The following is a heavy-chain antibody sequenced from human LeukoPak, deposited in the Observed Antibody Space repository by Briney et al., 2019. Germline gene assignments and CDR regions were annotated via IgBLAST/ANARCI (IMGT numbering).Heavy chain of an antibody. D-gene: IGHD3-3*01. V-gene: IGHV3-23*01. CDR1: GFTFSSYA. Sequence: PGGSLRLSCAASGFTFSSYAMSWVRQAPGRGLEWVSAISGRGGSTYFADSVKGRFTISRDNSKNTLYLQMNSLRAEDTAVYYCAKGVNYYYYYGMDVWGQGTTVTVSS. CDR3: AKGVNYYYYYGMDV. J-gene: IGHJ6*02. CDR2: ISGRGGST.